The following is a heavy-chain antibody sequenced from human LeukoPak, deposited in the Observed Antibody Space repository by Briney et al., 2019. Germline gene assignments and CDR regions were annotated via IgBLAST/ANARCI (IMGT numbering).Heavy chain of an antibody. CDR2: IFPSGGEI. CDR3: AKDVWATVVSSFDY. V-gene: IGHV3-23*01. Sequence: GGSLRLSCAASGFTFSTFAMIWVRQPPGKGLEWVSSIFPSGGEIHYADSVRGRFTISRDNSKNTLYLQMNSLRAEDTAVYYCAKDVWATVVSSFDYWGQGTLVTVSS. J-gene: IGHJ4*02. CDR1: GFTFSTFA. D-gene: IGHD3-16*01.